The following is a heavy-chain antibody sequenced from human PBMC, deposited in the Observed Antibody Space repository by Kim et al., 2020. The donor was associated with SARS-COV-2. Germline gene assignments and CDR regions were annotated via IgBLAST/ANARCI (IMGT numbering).Heavy chain of an antibody. CDR3: AKVAWLSSSLPTRIPGGSDF. J-gene: IGHJ4*02. CDR1: GFTFSNYG. D-gene: IGHD3-10*01. Sequence: GGSLRLSCAASGFTFSNYGMSWVRHAPGKGLEWVSVISAFGDNTKYADSVKGRFTNSRDNSKNMLFLQMNSLRAEDTAVYYCAKVAWLSSSLPTRIPGGSDFWGQGTLVTVSS. V-gene: IGHV3-23*01. CDR2: ISAFGDNT.